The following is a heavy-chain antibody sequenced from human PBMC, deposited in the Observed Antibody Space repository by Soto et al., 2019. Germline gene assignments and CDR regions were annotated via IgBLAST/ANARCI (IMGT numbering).Heavy chain of an antibody. Sequence: QVQLVESGGGVVQPGRSLRLSCAASGFTFSSYGMHWVRQAPGKGLEWVAVIWYDGSNKYYADSVKGRFTISRDNSKNTLYLQMNSLRAEDTAVYYCARVSCISTSCYEDYWGQGTLVTVSS. CDR1: GFTFSSYG. J-gene: IGHJ4*02. CDR3: ARVSCISTSCYEDY. V-gene: IGHV3-33*01. CDR2: IWYDGSNK. D-gene: IGHD2-2*01.